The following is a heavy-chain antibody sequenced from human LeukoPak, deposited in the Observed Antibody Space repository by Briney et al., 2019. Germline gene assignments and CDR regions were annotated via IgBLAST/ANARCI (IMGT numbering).Heavy chain of an antibody. CDR2: IYYSGST. D-gene: IGHD3-3*01. CDR1: GGSISSSSYY. Sequence: PSETLSLTCTVSGGSISSSSYYWGRMRQPPGKGLVWIGCIYYSGSTYYNPSLKSRVTISVDTSKIQFSLTLSSVTAADTAVYYCARSLERRDTIFGINDYWGQGTLVTVSS. V-gene: IGHV4-39*01. CDR3: ARSLERRDTIFGINDY. J-gene: IGHJ4*02.